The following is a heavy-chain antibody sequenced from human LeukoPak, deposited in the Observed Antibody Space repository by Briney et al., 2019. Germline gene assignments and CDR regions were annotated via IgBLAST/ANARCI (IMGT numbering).Heavy chain of an antibody. CDR3: AREDCSGGSCYYFDY. CDR2: INHSGST. D-gene: IGHD2-15*01. Sequence: PSETLSLTCAVYGGSFSGYYWSWIRQPPGKGLEWSGEINHSGSTNYNPSLKSRVTISVDTSKNQFTLKLSSVTAADTAVYYCAREDCSGGSCYYFDYWGQGTLVTVSS. J-gene: IGHJ4*02. CDR1: GGSFSGYY. V-gene: IGHV4-34*01.